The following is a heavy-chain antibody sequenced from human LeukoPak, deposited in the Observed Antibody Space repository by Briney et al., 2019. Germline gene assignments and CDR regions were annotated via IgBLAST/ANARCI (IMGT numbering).Heavy chain of an antibody. D-gene: IGHD2-2*01. V-gene: IGHV1-18*04. CDR2: ISGYDGNT. CDR3: AREGGCSSTSCPLDY. J-gene: IGHJ4*02. CDR1: GYTFTTCG. Sequence: GASVKLSCKASGYTFTTCGVNWVRHAPAQGLEWMGWISGYDGNTKYAQRFQGRVTMTTDTSTSTAYMELRSLRSDDTAVYYCAREGGCSSTSCPLDYWGQGTLVTVSS.